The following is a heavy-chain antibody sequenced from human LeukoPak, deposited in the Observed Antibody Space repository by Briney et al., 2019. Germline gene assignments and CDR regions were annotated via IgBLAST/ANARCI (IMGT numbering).Heavy chain of an antibody. CDR3: ASPPYGGSSGYYYSFDS. V-gene: IGHV3-74*01. Sequence: GGSLRLSCAASGFTFSSYWMHWVRQAPGKGLVWVSCISSDGSTTSYADSVKGRFTISRDNAKNTLYLQMNSLRVEDTAVYYCASPPYGGSSGYYYSFDSWGQGTLVTVSS. J-gene: IGHJ4*02. D-gene: IGHD3-22*01. CDR2: ISSDGSTT. CDR1: GFTFSSYW.